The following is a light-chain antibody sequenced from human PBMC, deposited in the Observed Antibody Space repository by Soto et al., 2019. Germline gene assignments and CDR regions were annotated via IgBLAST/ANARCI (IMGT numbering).Light chain of an antibody. CDR3: MQAIQAPRT. J-gene: IGKJ1*01. CDR1: QSLLHSNGNIY. CDR2: LGS. V-gene: IGKV2-28*01. Sequence: DIVLTQSPLSLPVTPGEPASISCRSSQSLLHSNGNIYLDWYLQKPGQSPQLLIYLGSIRASGVPVRFSGSESGTDFTLKITRVEAEDVGVYYCMQAIQAPRTFGLGTKVEIK.